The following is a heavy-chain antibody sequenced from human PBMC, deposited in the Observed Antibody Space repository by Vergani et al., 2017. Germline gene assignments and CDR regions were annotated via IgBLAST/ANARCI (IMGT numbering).Heavy chain of an antibody. J-gene: IGHJ6*02. D-gene: IGHD2-8*01. V-gene: IGHV4-61*02. CDR1: GGSISSGGYY. Sequence: QVQLQESGPGLVKPSQTLSLTCTVSGGSISSGGYYWSWIRQPAGKGLEWIGRMYTSGSTYYNPSLKSRVTISVDTSKNQFSLKLSSVTAADTAVYYCARDLRQSRAGVYYYYGMDVWGQGP. CDR2: MYTSGST. CDR3: ARDLRQSRAGVYYYYGMDV.